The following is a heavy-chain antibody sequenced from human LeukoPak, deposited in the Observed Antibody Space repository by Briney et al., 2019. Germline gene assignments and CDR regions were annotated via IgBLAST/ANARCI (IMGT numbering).Heavy chain of an antibody. CDR2: IWYDGSNK. CDR1: GFTFSSYK. CDR3: ARGTEWLQQYYFDY. J-gene: IGHJ4*02. D-gene: IGHD5-24*01. V-gene: IGHV3-33*08. Sequence: PGGSLRLSCEASGFTFSSYKMNWVRQAPGKGLEWVAVIWYDGSNKYYADSVKGRFTISRDNSKNTLYLQMNSLRAEDTAVYYRARGTEWLQQYYFDYWGQGTLVTVSS.